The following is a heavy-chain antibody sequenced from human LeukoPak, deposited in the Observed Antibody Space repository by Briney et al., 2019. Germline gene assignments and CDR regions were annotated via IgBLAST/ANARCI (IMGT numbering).Heavy chain of an antibody. D-gene: IGHD3-22*01. CDR3: ARELDFYDSSGYYYWFDP. J-gene: IGHJ5*02. CDR1: GGSFSGYY. Sequence: SETLSLTCAVYGGSFSGYYWSWIRQPPGKGLEWIGEINHSGSTNYNPSLKSRVTISVDTSKNQFSLKLSSVTAADTAVYYCARELDFYDSSGYYYWFDPWGQGTLVTVS. CDR2: INHSGST. V-gene: IGHV4-34*01.